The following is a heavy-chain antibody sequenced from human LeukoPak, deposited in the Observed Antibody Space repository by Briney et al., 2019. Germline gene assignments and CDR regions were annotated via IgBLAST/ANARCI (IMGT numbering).Heavy chain of an antibody. CDR3: ARDKTIGRQWLVRGYFDY. CDR2: IWYDGSNK. CDR1: GFTFSSYG. D-gene: IGHD6-19*01. J-gene: IGHJ4*02. V-gene: IGHV3-33*01. Sequence: GGSLRLSCAASGFTFSSYGMHWVRQAPGKGLEWVAVIWYDGSNKYYADSVKGRFTISRDNSKNTLYLQMNSLRAEDTAVYYCARDKTIGRQWLVRGYFDYWGQGTLVTVS.